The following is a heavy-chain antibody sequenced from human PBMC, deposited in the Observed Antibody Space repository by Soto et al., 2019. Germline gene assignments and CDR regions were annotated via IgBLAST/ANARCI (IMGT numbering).Heavy chain of an antibody. V-gene: IGHV4-4*02. Sequence: QVELQEPGPRRAKSSGTLSLTCEVSSGSISTGNWWSWVRQPPGKALVWIGEIYYSGATNYNPSLKSKVTITIDKSKDQFSLILTFATAADEAVYYCARVLSSGSVWMYCFDFWGQGILVSVSS. CDR1: SGSISTGNW. CDR2: IYYSGAT. J-gene: IGHJ4*02. D-gene: IGHD5-12*01. CDR3: ARVLSSGSVWMYCFDF.